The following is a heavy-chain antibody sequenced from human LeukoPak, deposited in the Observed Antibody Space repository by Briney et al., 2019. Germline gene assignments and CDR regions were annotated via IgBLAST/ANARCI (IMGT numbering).Heavy chain of an antibody. CDR1: GFTFSSYW. Sequence: PGGSLRLSCEVSGFTFSSYWRRWVRQAPGKGLGWVSRPNNDGSSTSYADFVRGRFIISRENAKNTLYLLMNSLRPEKTAVYYCARGRHCTSTSCYSKWFDPWGQGTLVTVSS. CDR2: PNNDGSST. CDR3: ARGRHCTSTSCYSKWFDP. D-gene: IGHD2-2*01. V-gene: IGHV3-74*01. J-gene: IGHJ5*02.